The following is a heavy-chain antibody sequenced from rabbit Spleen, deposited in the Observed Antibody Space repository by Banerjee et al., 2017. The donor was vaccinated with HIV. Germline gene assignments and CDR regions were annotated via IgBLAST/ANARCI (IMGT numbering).Heavy chain of an antibody. CDR3: ARSNFSETHFGGGGL. V-gene: IGHV1S45*01. D-gene: IGHD5-1*01. CDR2: INIASGSA. J-gene: IGHJ4*01. CDR1: GFTLSSYYM. Sequence: QEQLEESGGDLVKPEGSLKLSCKASGFTLSSYYMNWVRQAPGKGLEWIGCINIASGSAYYATWVISRFTISKASSTTVTLHVTSLTAADTATYFCARSNFSETHFGGGGLWGPGTLVTVS.